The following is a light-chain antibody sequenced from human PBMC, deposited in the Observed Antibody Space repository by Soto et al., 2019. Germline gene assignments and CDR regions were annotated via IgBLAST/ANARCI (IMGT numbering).Light chain of an antibody. Sequence: EIVLTQSPATLSLSPGERATLSCRASQSVSNYFAWYQQKPGQAPRLLIYGASRRATGFPARFSGSGSGTDFTLTISSLQSEDFAVYYCQQYDNWPWTFGQGTKVDIK. V-gene: IGKV3-15*01. J-gene: IGKJ1*01. CDR1: QSVSNY. CDR2: GAS. CDR3: QQYDNWPWT.